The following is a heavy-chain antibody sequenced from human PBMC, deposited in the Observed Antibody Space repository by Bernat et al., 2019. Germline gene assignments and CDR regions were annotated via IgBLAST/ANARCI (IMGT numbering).Heavy chain of an antibody. D-gene: IGHD3-16*01. CDR2: IKQDGSEK. CDR1: GFTFSSYW. V-gene: IGHV3-7*03. Sequence: EVQLVESGGGLVQPGGSLRLSCAASGFTFSSYWMSWVRQAPGKGLEWVANIKQDGSEKYYVDSVKGRFTSSRDNAKNSLYLQMNSLRAEDTAVYYCAREGGENWFDPWGQGTLVTVSS. CDR3: AREGGENWFDP. J-gene: IGHJ5*02.